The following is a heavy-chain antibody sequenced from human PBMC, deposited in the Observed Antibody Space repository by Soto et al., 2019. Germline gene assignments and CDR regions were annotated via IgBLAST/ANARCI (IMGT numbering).Heavy chain of an antibody. D-gene: IGHD3-10*01. J-gene: IGHJ4*02. CDR1: GGSISSYY. Sequence: QVQLQESGPGLVKPSETLSLTCTVSGGSISSYYWSWIRQPPGKGLEWIGYIYYSGSTNYNPSLKSRVTISVDKSKNQFSMKLNSKTVADTAVYYCARHNYGSGSTYFDYWGQGTLVTVSS. CDR3: ARHNYGSGSTYFDY. V-gene: IGHV4-59*08. CDR2: IYYSGST.